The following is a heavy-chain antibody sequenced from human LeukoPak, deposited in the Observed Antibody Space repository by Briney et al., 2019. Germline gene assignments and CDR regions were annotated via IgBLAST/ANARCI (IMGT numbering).Heavy chain of an antibody. J-gene: IGHJ6*02. CDR1: GGSISSYY. CDR2: IYTSGST. D-gene: IGHD1-1*01. CDR3: ARINWNDSPGYYYYGMDV. Sequence: SETLSLTRTASGGSISSYYWSWIRQPAGKGLEWIGRIYTSGSTNYNPSLKSRVTMSVDTSKNQFSLKLSSVTAADTAVYYCARINWNDSPGYYYYGMDVWGQGTTVTVSS. V-gene: IGHV4-4*07.